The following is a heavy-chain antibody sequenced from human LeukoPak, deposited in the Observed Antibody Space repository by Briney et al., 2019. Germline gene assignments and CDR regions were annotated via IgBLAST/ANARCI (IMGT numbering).Heavy chain of an antibody. D-gene: IGHD2-2*01. CDR2: ISAYNGNT. Sequence: GASVKVSCKTSGYTFSSYGISWVRQAPGQGLEWMGWISAYNGNTNYAQKLQSRVTMTTDTSTSTAYMELRSLRSDDTAVYYCARDGYQPLDVTYFQHWGQGTLVTVSS. CDR1: GYTFSSYG. V-gene: IGHV1-18*01. CDR3: ARDGYQPLDVTYFQH. J-gene: IGHJ1*01.